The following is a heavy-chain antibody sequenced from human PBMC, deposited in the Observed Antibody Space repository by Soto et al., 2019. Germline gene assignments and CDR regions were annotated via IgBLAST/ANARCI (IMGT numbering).Heavy chain of an antibody. V-gene: IGHV1-46*01. D-gene: IGHD3-3*01. CDR1: GYTFTSYY. J-gene: IGHJ4*02. Sequence: ASVKVSCKASGYTFTSYYMHWVRQAPGQGLEWMGIINPSGGSTSYAQKFQGGVTMTRDTSTSTVYMELSSLRSEDTAVYYCARGNYDFWSGYPDYFDYWGQGTLVTVSS. CDR3: ARGNYDFWSGYPDYFDY. CDR2: INPSGGST.